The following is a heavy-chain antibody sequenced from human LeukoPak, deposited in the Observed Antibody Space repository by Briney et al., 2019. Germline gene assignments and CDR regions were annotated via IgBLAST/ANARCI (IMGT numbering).Heavy chain of an antibody. D-gene: IGHD6-19*01. CDR1: GGTFSSYA. Sequence: PGASVKVSCKASGGTFSSYAISWVRQAPGQGLEWMGRIIPILGIANYAQKFQGRVTITADKYTSTAYMELSSLRSEDTAVYYCAVHLAVAGSYYFDYWGQGTLVTVSS. CDR3: AVHLAVAGSYYFDY. V-gene: IGHV1-69*04. CDR2: IIPILGIA. J-gene: IGHJ4*02.